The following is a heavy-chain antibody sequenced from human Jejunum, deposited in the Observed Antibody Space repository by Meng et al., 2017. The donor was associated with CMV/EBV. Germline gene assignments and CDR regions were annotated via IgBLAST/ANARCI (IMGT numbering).Heavy chain of an antibody. Sequence: QGPLQESGPGRVTPSATLSLTWAVSGCSISTYYWSWIRQSPGKGLEWIGNNYYSGSTNYHPSLASRVTISVDSSKNQFSLKLSSVTAADTAVYYCARHQNGGTYPLDYWGQGTLVTVSS. CDR3: ARHQNGGTYPLDY. V-gene: IGHV4-59*08. J-gene: IGHJ4*02. CDR1: GCSISTYY. CDR2: NYYSGST. D-gene: IGHD3-16*02.